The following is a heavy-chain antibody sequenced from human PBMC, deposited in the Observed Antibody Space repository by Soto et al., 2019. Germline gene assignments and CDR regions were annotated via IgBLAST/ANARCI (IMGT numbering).Heavy chain of an antibody. J-gene: IGHJ6*02. CDR2: IGTAGDT. V-gene: IGHV3-13*01. CDR1: GFTFSSYD. Sequence: EVQLVESGGGLVQPGGSLRLSCAASGFTFSSYDMHWVRQATGKGLEWVSAIGTAGDTYYPGSVKGRFTISRENAKNSLYLQMNSLRAEDTAVYYCARDLRGHSSSWYGYYYYGMDVWGQGTTVTVSS. CDR3: ARDLRGHSSSWYGYYYYGMDV. D-gene: IGHD6-13*01.